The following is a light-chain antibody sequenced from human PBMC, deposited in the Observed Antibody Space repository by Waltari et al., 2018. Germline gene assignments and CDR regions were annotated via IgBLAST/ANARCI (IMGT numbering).Light chain of an antibody. Sequence: DAVLTQSPLSLPVTLGQPASISCWSSQSLVLTDGEIYLNWFHQRPGQSPRRLIYKISYRDSGVPDRFSGSGSGTDFTLRISRVETEDVGVYYCMQGTHWPYTFGQGTKLEIK. J-gene: IGKJ2*01. CDR3: MQGTHWPYT. CDR1: QSLVLTDGEIY. V-gene: IGKV2-30*02. CDR2: KIS.